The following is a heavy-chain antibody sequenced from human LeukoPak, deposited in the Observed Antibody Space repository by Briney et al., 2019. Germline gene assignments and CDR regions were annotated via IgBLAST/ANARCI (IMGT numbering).Heavy chain of an antibody. CDR2: IYYSGST. D-gene: IGHD3-10*01. Sequence: SETLSLTCTVSGGSISSSSYYWGWIRQPPGKGLEWIGSIYYSGSTYYNPSLKSRVTISVDTSKNQFSLKLSSVTAADTAVYYCASLSPITMVRGVTDWGQGTLVTVSS. J-gene: IGHJ4*02. V-gene: IGHV4-39*01. CDR1: GGSISSSSYY. CDR3: ASLSPITMVRGVTD.